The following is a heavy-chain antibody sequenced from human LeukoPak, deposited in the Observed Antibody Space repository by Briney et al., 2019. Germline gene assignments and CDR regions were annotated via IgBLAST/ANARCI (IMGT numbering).Heavy chain of an antibody. D-gene: IGHD6-13*01. CDR1: GFTFSSYA. Sequence: GGSLRLSCAASGFTFSSYAVSWVRQAPGKGLEWVSAISGSGGSTYYADSVKGRFTISRDNSKNTLYLQMNSLRAEDTAVYYCAKARAGIAAAGNLCYFDYWGQGTLVTVSS. J-gene: IGHJ4*02. V-gene: IGHV3-23*01. CDR3: AKARAGIAAAGNLCYFDY. CDR2: ISGSGGST.